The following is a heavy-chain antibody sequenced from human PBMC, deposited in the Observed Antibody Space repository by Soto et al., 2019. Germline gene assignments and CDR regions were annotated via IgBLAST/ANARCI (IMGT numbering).Heavy chain of an antibody. D-gene: IGHD3-3*01. CDR2: ISYDGSNK. V-gene: IGHV3-30-3*01. J-gene: IGHJ6*02. CDR1: GFTFSSYA. Sequence: GGSLRLSCAASGFTFSSYAMHWVRQAPGKGLEWVAVISYDGSNKYYADSVKGRFTISRDNSKNTLYLQMNSLRAEDTAVYYCARSSYYDVWRGYYSYYYGMDVWGQGTTVTVSS. CDR3: ARSSYYDVWRGYYSYYYGMDV.